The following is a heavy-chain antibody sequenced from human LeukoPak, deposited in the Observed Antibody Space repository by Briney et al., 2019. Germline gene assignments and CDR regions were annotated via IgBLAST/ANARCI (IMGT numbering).Heavy chain of an antibody. V-gene: IGHV4-4*07. CDR2: IYTSGST. J-gene: IGHJ4*02. CDR3: ARAGKLYCGGDCYHTLDY. CDR1: GGSISSYY. D-gene: IGHD2-21*02. Sequence: SETLSLTCTVSGGSISSYYWSWIRQPAGKGLEWIGRIYTSGSTNYNPSLKSRVTMSVDTSKNQFSLKLSSVTAADTAVYYCARAGKLYCGGDCYHTLDYWGQGTLVTVSS.